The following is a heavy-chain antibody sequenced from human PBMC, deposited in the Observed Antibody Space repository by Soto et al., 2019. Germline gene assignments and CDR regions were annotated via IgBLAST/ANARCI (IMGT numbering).Heavy chain of an antibody. CDR1: GGSFSGYY. V-gene: IGHV4-34*01. Sequence: SETLSLTCAVYGGSFSGYYWSWIRQPPGKGLEWIGEINHSGSTNYNPSLKSRVTISVDTSKNQFSLKLSSVTAADTAVYYSARARVRFPYYYGMDVWGQGTTVTVSS. J-gene: IGHJ6*02. CDR3: ARARVRFPYYYGMDV. D-gene: IGHD3-16*01. CDR2: INHSGST.